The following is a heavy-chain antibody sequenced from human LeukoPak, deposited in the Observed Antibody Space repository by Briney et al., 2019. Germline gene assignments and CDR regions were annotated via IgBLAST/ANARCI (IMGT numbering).Heavy chain of an antibody. CDR1: GYTFTSYG. Sequence: ASVKVSCKASGYTFTSYGISWVRQAPGQGREWMGWISAYNGNTNYAQKLQGRVTITTHTSTSTAYMKLRSMRSDDTAVYYCASGRVTYYYDSSGYYYFDYWGQGTLVTVSS. CDR2: ISAYNGNT. D-gene: IGHD3-22*01. CDR3: ASGRVTYYYDSSGYYYFDY. V-gene: IGHV1-18*01. J-gene: IGHJ4*02.